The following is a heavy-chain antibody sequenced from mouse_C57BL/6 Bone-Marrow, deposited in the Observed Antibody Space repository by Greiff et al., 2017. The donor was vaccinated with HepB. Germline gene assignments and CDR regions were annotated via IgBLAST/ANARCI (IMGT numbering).Heavy chain of an antibody. V-gene: IGHV1-15*01. Sequence: VQLKESGAELVRPGASVTLSCKASGYTFTDYEMHWVKQTPVHGLEWIGAIDPETGGTAYNQKFKGKAILTADKSSSTAYMELRSLTSDDSAVYYCTGVLRYYWGQVTTLTVSS. CDR3: TGVLRYY. CDR2: IDPETGGT. CDR1: GYTFTDYE. J-gene: IGHJ2*01. D-gene: IGHD1-1*01.